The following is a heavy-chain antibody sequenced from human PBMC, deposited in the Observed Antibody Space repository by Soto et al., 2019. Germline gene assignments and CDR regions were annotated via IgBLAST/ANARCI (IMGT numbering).Heavy chain of an antibody. CDR1: GFTFSSSA. D-gene: IGHD3-10*01. CDR2: ISGSGGSP. CDR3: ALDYYGSGSYLNDAFDI. Sequence: EVQLLESGGGLVQPGGSLRLSCAASGFTFSSSAMSWVRQAPGKRLEWVSAISGSGGSPYYADSVKGRFTISRDNYKKTLYLQMNSLRAEDTAVYYCALDYYGSGSYLNDAFDIWGQGTMVTVSS. V-gene: IGHV3-23*01. J-gene: IGHJ3*02.